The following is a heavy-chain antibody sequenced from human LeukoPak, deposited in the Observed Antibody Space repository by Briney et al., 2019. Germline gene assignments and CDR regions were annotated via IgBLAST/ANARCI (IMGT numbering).Heavy chain of an antibody. CDR1: GFTFSSYA. CDR3: AKTRGYCSGGTCYCDY. CDR2: ISGSGDNT. Sequence: QPGGSLRLSCAASGFTFSSYAMSWVRQAPGKGLEWVSAISGSGDNTYYADSVKGRFALSRDNSKNTVYLQMNSLRADDTAVYYCAKTRGYCSGGTCYCDYWGQGTLVTVSS. J-gene: IGHJ4*02. V-gene: IGHV3-23*01. D-gene: IGHD2-15*01.